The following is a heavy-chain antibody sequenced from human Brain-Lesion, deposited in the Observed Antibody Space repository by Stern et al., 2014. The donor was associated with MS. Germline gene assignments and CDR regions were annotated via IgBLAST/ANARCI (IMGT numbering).Heavy chain of an antibody. J-gene: IGHJ4*02. V-gene: IGHV1-24*01. CDR1: GYTLTELS. CDR3: ATLSPGAGGNYYRHFDY. D-gene: IGHD1-26*01. CDR2: FDPEDGET. Sequence: QDQLVQSGAEVKKPGASVKVSCKVSGYTLTELSMHWVRQAPRKGLEWMGGFDPEDGETIYAQKFQGRVTMTEDTSTDTAYMELSSLRSEDTVVYYCATLSPGAGGNYYRHFDYWGQGTLVTVSS.